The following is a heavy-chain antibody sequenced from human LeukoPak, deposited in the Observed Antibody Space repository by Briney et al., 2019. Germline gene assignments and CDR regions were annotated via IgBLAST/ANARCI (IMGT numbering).Heavy chain of an antibody. CDR2: ISYDGSNK. CDR3: AKSATKYSGYDEYYFDY. CDR1: GFTFSSYG. V-gene: IGHV3-30*18. J-gene: IGHJ4*02. D-gene: IGHD5-12*01. Sequence: PGGSLRLSCAASGFTFSSYGMHWVRQAPGQGLEWVAVISYDGSNKYYADSVKGRFTISRDNSKNTLYLQMNSLRAEDTAVYYCAKSATKYSGYDEYYFDYWGQGTLVTVSS.